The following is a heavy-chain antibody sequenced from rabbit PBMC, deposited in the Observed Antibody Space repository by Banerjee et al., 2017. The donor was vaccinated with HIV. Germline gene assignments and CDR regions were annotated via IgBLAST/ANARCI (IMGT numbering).Heavy chain of an antibody. V-gene: IGHV1S40*01. CDR1: GFSFSNKYV. D-gene: IGHD4-1*01. CDR2: IYAGSSGST. J-gene: IGHJ4*01. CDR3: ARDLAGVIGWNFNL. Sequence: QSLEESGGDLVQPEGSLTLTCTASGFSFSNKYVMCWVRQAPGKGLEWIACIYAGSSGSTYYASWAKGRFTISKTSSTTVTLQMTSLTAADTATYLCARDLAGVIGWNFNLWGPGTLVTVS.